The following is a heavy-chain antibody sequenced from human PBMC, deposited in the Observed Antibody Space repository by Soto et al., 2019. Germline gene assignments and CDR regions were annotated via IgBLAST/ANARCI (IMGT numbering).Heavy chain of an antibody. D-gene: IGHD1-26*01. CDR1: GFTFSKAW. Sequence: GGSLRLSCATSGFTFSKAWVGWVRHAPGKGLEWVGRIMSKTDGGTTDYAAPVKGRFTISRDDSKSTLYLQMNSLKTEDTAFYYCTTDSGMSPYSFDYWGQGTLVTVPQ. CDR3: TTDSGMSPYSFDY. V-gene: IGHV3-15*01. J-gene: IGHJ4*02. CDR2: IMSKTDGGTT.